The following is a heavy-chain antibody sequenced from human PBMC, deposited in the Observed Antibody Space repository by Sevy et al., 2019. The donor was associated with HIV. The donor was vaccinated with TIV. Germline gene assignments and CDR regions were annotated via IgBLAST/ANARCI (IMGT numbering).Heavy chain of an antibody. CDR2: MSPNSGAT. CDR1: GYTFTSYD. Sequence: ASVKVSCEASGYTFTSYDINWVRQATGQGLEWMGWMSPNSGATGFAQKFQGRVTLTRNTSISTAYMEVNSLRSEDTAVYYCASGGNGDFWSYEYYYYGMDVWGQGTTVTVSS. J-gene: IGHJ6*02. CDR3: ASGGNGDFWSYEYYYYGMDV. D-gene: IGHD3-3*01. V-gene: IGHV1-8*01.